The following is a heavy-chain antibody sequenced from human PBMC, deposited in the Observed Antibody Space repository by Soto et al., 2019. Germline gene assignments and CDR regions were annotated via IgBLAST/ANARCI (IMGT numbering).Heavy chain of an antibody. CDR2: ISGDGSST. D-gene: IGHD1-7*01. CDR1: EFTFRSYW. J-gene: IGHJ3*01. Sequence: GGSRGLSCAASEFTFRSYWMHWVRQSPGKGLVWVSRISGDGSSTPYADSVRGRFTISRDNAKNTVYLQMDSLRAEDTAVYYCARSLPGTYGAFDLWG. V-gene: IGHV3-74*01. CDR3: ARSLPGTYGAFDL.